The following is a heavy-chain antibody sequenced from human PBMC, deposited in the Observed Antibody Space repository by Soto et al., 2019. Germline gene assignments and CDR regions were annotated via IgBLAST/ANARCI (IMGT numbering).Heavy chain of an antibody. D-gene: IGHD1-26*01. V-gene: IGHV5-51*01. J-gene: IGHJ3*02. CDR1: GYSFTSYW. CDR3: ARQKYSGSYLTKTDAFDI. Sequence: PVESRKISCKGSGYSFTSYWIGWVRQLPGKGLEWMGIIYPGDSDTRYSPSFQGQVTISADKSISTAYLQWSSLKASDTAMYYCARQKYSGSYLTKTDAFDIWGQGTMVTVSS. CDR2: IYPGDSDT.